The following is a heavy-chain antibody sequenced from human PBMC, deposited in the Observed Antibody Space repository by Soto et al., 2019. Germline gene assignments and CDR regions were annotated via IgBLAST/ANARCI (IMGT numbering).Heavy chain of an antibody. Sequence: QVQLVESGGGVVQPGRSLRLSCAASGFTFSSYAISWVRQAPGQGLEWMGGIIPIFGTANYAQKFQGRVTITADKSTSTAYMELSSLRSEDTAVYYCATSERGYCSGGSCSRMFDYWGQGTLVTVSS. CDR1: GFTFSSYA. CDR3: ATSERGYCSGGSCSRMFDY. D-gene: IGHD2-15*01. V-gene: IGHV1-69*06. J-gene: IGHJ4*02. CDR2: IIPIFGTA.